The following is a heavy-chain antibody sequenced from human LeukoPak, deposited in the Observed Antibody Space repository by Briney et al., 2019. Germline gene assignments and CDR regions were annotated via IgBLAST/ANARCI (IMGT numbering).Heavy chain of an antibody. CDR3: VRHVSTNTGYFDS. V-gene: IGHV4-39*01. J-gene: IGHJ4*02. Sequence: SEALSLTCTVSGASINSHNYYWGWIRQTPGKGLEWIGSVYYDGTSYSNPSLKTRAAVFVDTSRDQFSLDLSFVTAADTALYYCVRHVSTNTGYFDSCGQGTVVSVSS. CDR1: GASINSHNYY. D-gene: IGHD5-24*01. CDR2: VYYDGTS.